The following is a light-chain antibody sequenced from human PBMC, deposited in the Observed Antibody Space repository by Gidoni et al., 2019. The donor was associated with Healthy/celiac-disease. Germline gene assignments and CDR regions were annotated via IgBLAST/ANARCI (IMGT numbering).Light chain of an antibody. J-gene: IGLJ1*01. V-gene: IGLV2-14*01. CDR2: DVS. Sequence: SALNQPASVSGSPGQSITISCTGTSSDVGGYNYVSWYQQHPGKAPKLMIYDVSNRPSGVSTRFSGSKSGNTASLTISGLQAEDEADYYCSSYTSSSTLYVFGTGTKVTVL. CDR1: SSDVGGYNY. CDR3: SSYTSSSTLYV.